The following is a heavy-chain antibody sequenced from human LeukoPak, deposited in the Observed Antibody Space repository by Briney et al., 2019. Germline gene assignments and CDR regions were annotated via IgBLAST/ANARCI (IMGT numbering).Heavy chain of an antibody. Sequence: SETLSLTCTVSGGSISSYYWSWIRQPAGKGLEWIGRIYTSGSTNYNPSLKSRVTMSVDTSKNQFSLKLSSVTAADTAIYYCAKDRIASPPQGRFDPWGQGTQVTVSS. CDR1: GGSISSYY. J-gene: IGHJ5*02. CDR2: IYTSGST. D-gene: IGHD2-15*01. V-gene: IGHV4-4*07. CDR3: AKDRIASPPQGRFDP.